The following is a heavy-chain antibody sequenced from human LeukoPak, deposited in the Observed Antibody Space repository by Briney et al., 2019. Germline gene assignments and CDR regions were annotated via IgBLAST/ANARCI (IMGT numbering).Heavy chain of an antibody. CDR1: GYTFTGYY. CDR2: INPNSGGT. CDR3: ASLYDSSGPLFYY. V-gene: IGHV1-2*02. Sequence: ASVKVSCKASGYTFTGYYMHWVRQAPGQGLEWMGWINPNSGGTNYAQKFQGRVTMTRDTSISTAYMELSRLRSDDTAVYYCASLYDSSGPLFYYWGQGTLVTVSS. D-gene: IGHD3-22*01. J-gene: IGHJ4*02.